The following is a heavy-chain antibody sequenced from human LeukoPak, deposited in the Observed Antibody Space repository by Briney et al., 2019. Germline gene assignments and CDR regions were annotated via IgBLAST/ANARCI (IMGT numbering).Heavy chain of an antibody. CDR2: IKQDGSEK. D-gene: IGHD6-13*01. CDR3: AKAPIAAADPYFDY. J-gene: IGHJ4*02. CDR1: GFTFSSYW. Sequence: GGPLRLSCAASGFTFSSYWMSWVRQAPGKGLEWVANIKQDGSEKYYVDSVKGRFTISRDNAKNSLYLQMNSLRAEDTAVYYCAKAPIAAADPYFDYWGQGTLVTVSS. V-gene: IGHV3-7*03.